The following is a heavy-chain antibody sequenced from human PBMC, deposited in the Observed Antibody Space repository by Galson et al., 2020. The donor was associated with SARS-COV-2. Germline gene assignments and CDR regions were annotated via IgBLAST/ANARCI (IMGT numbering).Heavy chain of an antibody. J-gene: IGHJ6*02. CDR1: GYTLTELS. D-gene: IGHD3-10*01. CDR3: AMAPVLKGSGSCWIYYYGMGV. V-gene: IGHV1-24*01. Sequence: ASVKVSCKVSGYTLTELSMHWVRQAPGKGLEWMGGFDPEDGETIYAQKFQGRVTMTEDTSTDTAYMELSSLRSEDTAVYYCAMAPVLKGSGSCWIYYYGMGVGGQGTTVTVSS. CDR2: FDPEDGET.